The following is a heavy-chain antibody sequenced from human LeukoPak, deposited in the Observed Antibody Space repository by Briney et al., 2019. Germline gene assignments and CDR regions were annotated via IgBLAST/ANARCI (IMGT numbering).Heavy chain of an antibody. V-gene: IGHV1-2*02. D-gene: IGHD6-13*01. J-gene: IGHJ4*02. CDR3: ARESSSSWYWYAETGFDY. CDR2: INPNSGVT. CDR1: RYTFTGYY. Sequence: GASVKVSCKASRYTFTGYYMHWVRQAPGQGLEWMGWINPNSGVTDYAQNFQGRVTMTRDTSISTAYVELSRLRSDDTAVYYCARESSSSWYWYAETGFDYWGQGTLVTVSS.